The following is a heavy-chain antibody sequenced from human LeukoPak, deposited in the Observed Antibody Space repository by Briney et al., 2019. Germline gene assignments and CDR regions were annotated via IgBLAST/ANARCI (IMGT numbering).Heavy chain of an antibody. D-gene: IGHD3-16*02. V-gene: IGHV4-34*01. CDR2: INHSGST. CDR1: GGSFSGYY. J-gene: IGHJ4*02. CDR3: ARDLRLGELSLSLFDY. Sequence: SETLSLTCAVYGGSFSGYYWSWIRQPPGKGLEWIGEINHSGSTNYNPSLKSRVTISVDTSKNQFSLKLSSVTAEDTAAYYCARDLRLGELSLSLFDYWGQGSLVTVSS.